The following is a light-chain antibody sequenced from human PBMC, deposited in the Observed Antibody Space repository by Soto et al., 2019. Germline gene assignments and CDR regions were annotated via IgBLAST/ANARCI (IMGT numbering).Light chain of an antibody. CDR3: QRYGSSSYT. CDR2: VAS. Sequence: ESVLTQSPGTLSLSPWERATLSCRASQSVSSSYLAWYQQKPGPAPRLLIYVASSRATAIPHRFSGSGCGTEFTLTISRLEPEDVAVYYCQRYGSSSYTFGQGTKLEIK. J-gene: IGKJ2*01. CDR1: QSVSSSY. V-gene: IGKV3-20*01.